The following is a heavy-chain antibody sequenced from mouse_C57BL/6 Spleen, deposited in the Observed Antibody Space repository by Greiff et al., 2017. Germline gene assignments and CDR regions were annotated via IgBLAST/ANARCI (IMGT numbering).Heavy chain of an antibody. Sequence: EVHLVESGGGLVQPGGSLKLSCAASGFTFSDYYMYWVRQTPEKRLEWVAYISNGGGSTYYPDTVKGRFTISRDNAKNTLYLQMSRLKSEDTAMYYCARHDHYYGSSFAWFAYWGQGTLVTVSA. CDR1: GFTFSDYY. CDR2: ISNGGGST. D-gene: IGHD1-1*01. V-gene: IGHV5-12*01. J-gene: IGHJ3*01. CDR3: ARHDHYYGSSFAWFAY.